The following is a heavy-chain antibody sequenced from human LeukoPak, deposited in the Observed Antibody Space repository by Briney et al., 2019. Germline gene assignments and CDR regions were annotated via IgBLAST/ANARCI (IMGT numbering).Heavy chain of an antibody. CDR3: AREFTSGWYDY. CDR2: ISYDETNK. J-gene: IGHJ4*02. D-gene: IGHD6-19*01. CDR1: GFPFSSYT. V-gene: IGHV3-30-3*01. Sequence: PGGSLRLSCAASGFPFSSYTMHWVRQAPGKGLEWVAVISYDETNKYYTDSVKGRFTISRDNSKNTLYLQMNSLRTEDTAMFHCAREFTSGWYDYWGQGTLVTVSS.